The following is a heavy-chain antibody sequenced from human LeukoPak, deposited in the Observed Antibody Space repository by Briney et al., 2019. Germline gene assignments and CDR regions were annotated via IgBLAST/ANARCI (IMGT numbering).Heavy chain of an antibody. Sequence: PGGSLRLSCAASGFTFSNYGMQWVRQAPGEGLEWVALIAYDGSYKYYADSVKGRFTISRDNSKNTLDPQMNSLRAEDTAVYYCAKDGSAWYLDYWGQGTLVTVSS. D-gene: IGHD6-19*01. J-gene: IGHJ4*02. CDR3: AKDGSAWYLDY. CDR2: IAYDGSYK. CDR1: GFTFSNYG. V-gene: IGHV3-30*18.